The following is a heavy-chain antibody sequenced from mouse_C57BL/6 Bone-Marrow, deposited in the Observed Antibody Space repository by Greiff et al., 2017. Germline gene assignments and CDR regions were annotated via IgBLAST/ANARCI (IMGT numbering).Heavy chain of an antibody. Sequence: EVKLVESGGGLVQPGESLKLSCESNEYEFPSHDMSWVRKTPEKRLALVAAINSDGGSTYYPDTMERRFIISRDNTKKTLYMQMSSLRSEDTALYYCARQRNYGSYWYFDVWGTGTTVTVSS. CDR3: ARQRNYGSYWYFDV. J-gene: IGHJ1*03. CDR2: INSDGGST. V-gene: IGHV5-2*01. D-gene: IGHD1-1*01. CDR1: EYEFPSHD.